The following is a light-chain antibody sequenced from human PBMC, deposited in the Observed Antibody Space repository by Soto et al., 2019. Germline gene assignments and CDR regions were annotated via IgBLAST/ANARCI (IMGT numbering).Light chain of an antibody. CDR1: SSDVGGYNY. Sequence: ALTQPPSASGSPGQSVTISCTGTSSDVGGYNYVSWYQQHPGKAPKLMIYEVSKRPSGVPDRFSGSKSGNTASLTVSGLQAEDEADYYCSSYAGSNMGVFGTGTRSPS. J-gene: IGLJ1*01. V-gene: IGLV2-8*01. CDR2: EVS. CDR3: SSYAGSNMGV.